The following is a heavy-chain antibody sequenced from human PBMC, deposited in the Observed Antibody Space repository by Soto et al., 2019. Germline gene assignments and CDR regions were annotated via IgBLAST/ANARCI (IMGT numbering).Heavy chain of an antibody. CDR3: ARGFRFGYSSSAVCGMDV. D-gene: IGHD6-13*01. CDR1: GGSFSGYY. CDR2: INHSGGT. Sequence: SETLSLTCAVYGGSFSGYYWSWIRQPPGKGLEWIGEINHSGGTNYNPSLKSRVTISADTSKNQFSLKLSSVTAADTAVYYCARGFRFGYSSSAVCGMDVWGQGTTVTVSS. V-gene: IGHV4-34*01. J-gene: IGHJ6*02.